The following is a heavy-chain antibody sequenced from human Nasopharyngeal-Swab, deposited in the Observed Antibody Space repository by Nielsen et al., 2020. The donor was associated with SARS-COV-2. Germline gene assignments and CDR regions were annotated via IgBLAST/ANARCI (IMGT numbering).Heavy chain of an antibody. V-gene: IGHV2-5*02. CDR3: AHRRGYYYDSSGFPSDAFDI. CDR2: IYWDDDK. J-gene: IGHJ3*02. D-gene: IGHD3-22*01. Sequence: PGKALEWLALIYWDDDKRYSPSLRSRLTTTKDTSKNQVVLTMTNMDPVDTATYYCAHRRGYYYDSSGFPSDAFDIWGQGTMVTVSS.